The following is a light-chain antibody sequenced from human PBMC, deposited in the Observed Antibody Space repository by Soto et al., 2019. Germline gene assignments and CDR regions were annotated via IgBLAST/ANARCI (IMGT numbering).Light chain of an antibody. CDR3: QQHNSFSIT. J-gene: IGKJ5*01. V-gene: IGKV1-5*03. CDR1: QSISDW. CDR2: KAS. Sequence: DIQMTQSPSTLSASVGDRVTITCRASQSISDWLAWYHQKPGKAPKLLIYKASSLEGGVPSRFSGSGSGTEFTLTISSLQPDDFATYYCQQHNSFSITFGQGTRLEIK.